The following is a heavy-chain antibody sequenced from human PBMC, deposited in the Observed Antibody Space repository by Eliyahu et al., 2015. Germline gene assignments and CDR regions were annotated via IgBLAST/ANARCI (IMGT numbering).Heavy chain of an antibody. CDR2: IHHSGST. V-gene: IGHV4-34*01. Sequence: QVQLQQRGAGLLKPSETLSLTCAVYGGSFSGNYWSWIRQPPGKGLGWIGGIHHSGSTHYKPSLKSRVTISVDTSKNQFSLKLSSVTAADTAVYYCARVTLMTTVTTWSMDVWGQGTTVTVSS. D-gene: IGHD4-11*01. CDR3: ARVTLMTTVTTWSMDV. J-gene: IGHJ6*02. CDR1: GGSFSGNY.